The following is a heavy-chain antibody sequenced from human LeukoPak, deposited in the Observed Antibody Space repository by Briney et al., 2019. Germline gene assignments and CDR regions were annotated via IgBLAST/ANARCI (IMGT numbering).Heavy chain of an antibody. CDR3: AIAGAGDSFDY. Sequence: SETLSLTCTVSGGSISSYYWSWIRQPPGKGLEWIGYIYYSGSTKYKYNPSLESRVTISVDTSKNQFSLKLSSVTAADTAVYYCAIAGAGDSFDYWGQGTLVTVSS. D-gene: IGHD7-27*01. CDR2: IYYSGSTKY. CDR1: GGSISSYY. V-gene: IGHV4-59*12. J-gene: IGHJ4*02.